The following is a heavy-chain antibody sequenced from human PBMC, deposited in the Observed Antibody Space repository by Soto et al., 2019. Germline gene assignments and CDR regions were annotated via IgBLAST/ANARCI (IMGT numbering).Heavy chain of an antibody. Sequence: GGSLRLSCAASGFTFSSYWMSWVRQAPGKGLEWVANIKQDGSEKYYVDSVKGRFTISRDNAKNSLYLQMNSLRAEGTAVYYCARGGSRYSYGQFDYWGQGTLVTVSS. J-gene: IGHJ4*02. CDR3: ARGGSRYSYGQFDY. CDR2: IKQDGSEK. CDR1: GFTFSSYW. D-gene: IGHD5-18*01. V-gene: IGHV3-7*03.